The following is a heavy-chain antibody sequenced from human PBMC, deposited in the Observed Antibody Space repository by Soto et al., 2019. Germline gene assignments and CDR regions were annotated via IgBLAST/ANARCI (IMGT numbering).Heavy chain of an antibody. J-gene: IGHJ6*02. CDR3: ARDRIAGSKYYYGMDV. CDR2: IILIVGTE. D-gene: IGHD6-13*01. Sequence: QVQLVQSGAEVKKPGSSVRVSCKASGGTFSSYAISWVRQAPGQGLEWLGGIILIVGTENYEQKFQGRVTITADESTSTASMELSSLRSEDTAVYYCARDRIAGSKYYYGMDVWGQGTTVTVSS. V-gene: IGHV1-69*01. CDR1: GGTFSSYA.